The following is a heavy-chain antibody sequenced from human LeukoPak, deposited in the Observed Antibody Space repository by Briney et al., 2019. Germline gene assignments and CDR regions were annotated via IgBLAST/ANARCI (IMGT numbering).Heavy chain of an antibody. CDR2: ITTYSSYI. Sequence: GGSLRLSCTASGFTFSSYDVSWVRQAPGKGLEWVSSITTYSSYIHYADSVQGRFTISRDNAKNSLYLQMNGLRAEDTAVYYCARDRSSGDYACDYWGQGALVTASS. CDR1: GFTFSSYD. CDR3: ARDRSSGDYACDY. J-gene: IGHJ4*02. V-gene: IGHV3-21*01. D-gene: IGHD4-17*01.